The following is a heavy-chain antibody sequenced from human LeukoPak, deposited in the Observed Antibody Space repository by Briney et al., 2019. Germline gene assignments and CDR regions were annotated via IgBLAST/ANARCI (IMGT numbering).Heavy chain of an antibody. Sequence: ASVKVSCKASGYTFTGYYMHWVRQAPGQGLEWMGWINPNSGGTNYVQKFQGRVTMTRDTSISTAYMELSRLRSDDTAVDYCARDRYYYVSGSYRYYGMDVWGQGTTVTVSS. D-gene: IGHD3-10*01. CDR2: INPNSGGT. CDR3: ARDRYYYVSGSYRYYGMDV. J-gene: IGHJ6*02. CDR1: GYTFTGYY. V-gene: IGHV1-2*02.